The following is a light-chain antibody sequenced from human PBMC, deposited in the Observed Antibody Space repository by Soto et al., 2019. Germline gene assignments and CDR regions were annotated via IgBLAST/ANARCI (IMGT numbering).Light chain of an antibody. CDR1: ASNIGSNFD. J-gene: IGLJ2*01. Sequence: QSVLTQPPSVSGAPGQTVTISCTGSASNIGSNFDVYWYQQLPGTAPKVIIYGNNHRPSGVPDRFSGSESGTSAFLAITGLQAADDADDYCQSYDYSLPGVLFGGGTKLTVL. CDR3: QSYDYSLPGVL. V-gene: IGLV1-40*01. CDR2: GNN.